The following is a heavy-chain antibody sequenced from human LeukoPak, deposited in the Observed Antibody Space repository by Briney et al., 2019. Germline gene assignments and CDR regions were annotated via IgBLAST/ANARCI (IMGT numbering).Heavy chain of an antibody. Sequence: ASVKVSCKASGYTFTTMGFTWCRKPLGQGLDWMGWISAYNGNTNYAQKPQGRVTMTTDTSTSTAYMELRSLRSDDTAVYYCAGDIAAAGADYWGQGTLVTVSS. D-gene: IGHD6-13*01. CDR2: ISAYNGNT. CDR1: GYTFTTMG. CDR3: AGDIAAAGADY. J-gene: IGHJ4*02. V-gene: IGHV1-18*01.